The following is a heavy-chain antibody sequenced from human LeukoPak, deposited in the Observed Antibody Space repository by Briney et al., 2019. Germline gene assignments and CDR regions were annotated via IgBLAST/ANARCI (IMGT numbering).Heavy chain of an antibody. Sequence: GASLRLSCAASGFIFSNYAMSWVRQAPGKWLEWVSAIGGRDSGTYYADSVRGRFTVSRDDPKNTLYLQMNPLRAEDTAVYYCAKWGDYDILTGYYDFDYWGQGTLVTVSS. D-gene: IGHD3-9*01. CDR2: IGGRDSGT. CDR1: GFIFSNYA. V-gene: IGHV3-23*01. CDR3: AKWGDYDILTGYYDFDY. J-gene: IGHJ4*02.